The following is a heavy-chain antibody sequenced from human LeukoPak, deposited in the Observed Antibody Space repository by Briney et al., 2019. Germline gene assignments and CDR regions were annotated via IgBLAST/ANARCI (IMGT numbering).Heavy chain of an antibody. CDR3: ATYSSSWRSYYFDY. CDR1: GGSISSSDYY. D-gene: IGHD6-13*01. CDR2: FYHSGST. J-gene: IGHJ4*02. V-gene: IGHV4-39*07. Sequence: SETLSLTCTVSGGSISSSDYYWGWVRQPPGKGLEWIGSFYHSGSTYYNSSLKSRLTMSVDPSRNQFSLKLSPVTAADTAVYYCATYSSSWRSYYFDYWGQGNLVTVSS.